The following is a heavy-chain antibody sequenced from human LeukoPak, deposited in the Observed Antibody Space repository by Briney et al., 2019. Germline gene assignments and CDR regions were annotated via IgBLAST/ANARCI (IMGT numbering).Heavy chain of an antibody. J-gene: IGHJ4*02. V-gene: IGHV3-53*01. CDR2: IYSGGST. D-gene: IGHD3/OR15-3a*01. Sequence: VWSLRLSCSASGFTVSSSYISWFRQSPGKELEWVSVIYSGGSTYYADSVKGRFTISRDNSKNTLYLQMNSLRAEDTAVYYRARVDRYYFDYWGQGTLVTVSS. CDR1: GFTVSSSY. CDR3: ARVDRYYFDY.